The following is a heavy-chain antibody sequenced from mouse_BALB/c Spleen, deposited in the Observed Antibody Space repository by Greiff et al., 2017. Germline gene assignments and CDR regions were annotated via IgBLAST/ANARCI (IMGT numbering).Heavy chain of an antibody. Sequence: VQRVESGPGLVAPSQSLSITCTVSGFSLTSYGVHWVRQPPGQGLEWLGVIWAGGSTNYNSALMSRLSISKDNSKSQVFLKMNSLHTGDTAIYCGVRDRAYWGQGTLVTVSA. CDR2: IWAGGST. CDR1: GFSLTSYG. CDR3: VRDRAY. J-gene: IGHJ3*01. V-gene: IGHV2-9*02.